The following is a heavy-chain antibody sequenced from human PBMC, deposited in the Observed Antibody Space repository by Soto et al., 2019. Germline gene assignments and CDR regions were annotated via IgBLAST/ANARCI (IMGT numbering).Heavy chain of an antibody. CDR1: VGTFSRYG. D-gene: IGHD2-15*01. Sequence: SVKVSCKASVGTFSRYGINWVRQAPGHGLEWMGGIIPLFGTANYAQKFQGRVTITADESTSTAHMELRSLRSEDTAVYYCARDYGHDCSGGNCYFYFWGQGTLVTVSS. CDR2: IIPLFGTA. V-gene: IGHV1-69*13. J-gene: IGHJ1*01. CDR3: ARDYGHDCSGGNCYFYF.